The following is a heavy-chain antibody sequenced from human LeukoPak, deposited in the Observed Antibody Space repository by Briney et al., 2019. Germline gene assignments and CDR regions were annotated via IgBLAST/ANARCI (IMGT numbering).Heavy chain of an antibody. J-gene: IGHJ4*02. CDR2: ISGSGANI. Sequence: PGGSLRLSCAVSGFTLSSYAMSWVRQAPGKGLEWVSGISGSGANIYYVDSVKGRFTISRDNFKNTLYLQMNSLRAEDTAVYYCAKDSPYGGSFYYIDYWGRGTLVTVSS. CDR3: AKDSPYGGSFYYIDY. D-gene: IGHD2/OR15-2a*01. V-gene: IGHV3-23*01. CDR1: GFTLSSYA.